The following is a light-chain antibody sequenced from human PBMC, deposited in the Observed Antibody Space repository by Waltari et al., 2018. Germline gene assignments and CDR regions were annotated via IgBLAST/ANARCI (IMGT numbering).Light chain of an antibody. CDR2: KVS. CDR3: MQATHWPYT. Sequence: DVVMTQSPASLPVTGGPPASIPCRASQSLVDGHGNTYLHWFHQRPGQSPRRLIYKVSDRDSGVPARFSGSESGTDFTLNISRVEAEDVGVYYCMQATHWPYTFGQGTKLEIK. V-gene: IGKV2-30*01. CDR1: QSLVDGHGNTY. J-gene: IGKJ2*01.